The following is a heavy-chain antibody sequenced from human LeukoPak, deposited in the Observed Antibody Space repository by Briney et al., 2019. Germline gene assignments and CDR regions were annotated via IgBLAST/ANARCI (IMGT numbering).Heavy chain of an antibody. V-gene: IGHV4-61*01. CDR2: IYYSGST. J-gene: IGHJ3*01. D-gene: IGHD2-2*01. Sequence: SETLSLTCTVSGASVSSGSYYWSWIRQPPGRGLEWIGYIYYSGSTNYNPSLKSRVTISTDTSKNQFSLKLSSVTAADTAMYYCARYCSSTTCSDNAFDFWGQRTMVTVSS. CDR1: GASVSSGSYY. CDR3: ARYCSSTTCSDNAFDF.